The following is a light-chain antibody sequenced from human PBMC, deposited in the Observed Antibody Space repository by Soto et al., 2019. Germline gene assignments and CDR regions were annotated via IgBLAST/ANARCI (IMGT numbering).Light chain of an antibody. J-gene: IGKJ2*01. CDR2: AAS. CDR3: QQYGGSPYT. Sequence: EIVLSQSPGTLSLSPGERATLSCRASQNIRSNHLAWYQQRPGQAPRLLIFAASGRPTAIPDRFSGSGSGSDFTLSISRLEPEDFAMYYCQQYGGSPYTFGQGTKLEIK. V-gene: IGKV3-20*01. CDR1: QNIRSNH.